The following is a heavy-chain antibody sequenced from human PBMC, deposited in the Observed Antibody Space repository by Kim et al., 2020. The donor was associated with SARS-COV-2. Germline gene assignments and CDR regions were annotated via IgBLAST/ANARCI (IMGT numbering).Heavy chain of an antibody. J-gene: IGHJ6*02. CDR1: GYNFTNYW. V-gene: IGHV5-51*01. Sequence: GSLKISCEGSGYNFTNYWIGWVRRMPGKGLEWMGIIYPADSDIRYSPSFQGQVTISVDKSITTTYLQWRSLKASDTAMYYCARLWRGSKYSSYGGLDVWGQGTPVSVSS. CDR3: ARLWRGSKYSSYGGLDV. CDR2: IYPADSDI. D-gene: IGHD6-6*01.